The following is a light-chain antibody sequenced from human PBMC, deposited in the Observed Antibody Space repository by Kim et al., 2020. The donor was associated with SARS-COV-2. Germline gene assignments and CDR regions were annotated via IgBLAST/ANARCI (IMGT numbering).Light chain of an antibody. Sequence: DIVMTQSPDSLSVSLGERASINCKSSQSVLYSPNKKNYLAWYQQKPGQPPKLLIYWASTRESGVPDRFSGSGSGTDFTLTIRGLQAEDVAVYYCQKYLTTPTFGPGTKVDIK. CDR1: QSVLYSPNKKNY. J-gene: IGKJ3*01. CDR3: QKYLTTPT. CDR2: WAS. V-gene: IGKV4-1*01.